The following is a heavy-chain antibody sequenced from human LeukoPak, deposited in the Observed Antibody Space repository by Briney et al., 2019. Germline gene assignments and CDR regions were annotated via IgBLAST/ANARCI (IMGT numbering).Heavy chain of an antibody. D-gene: IGHD3-10*01. J-gene: IGHJ4*02. CDR2: IYYGGST. CDR1: GGSISSYY. CDR3: ARGITPYYFDY. Sequence: PSETLSLTCTVSGGSISSYYWSWIRQPPGKGLEWIGYIYYGGSTNYNPSLKSRVTISVDTSKNQFSLKLSSVTAADTAVYYCARGITPYYFDYWGQGTLVTVSS. V-gene: IGHV4-59*01.